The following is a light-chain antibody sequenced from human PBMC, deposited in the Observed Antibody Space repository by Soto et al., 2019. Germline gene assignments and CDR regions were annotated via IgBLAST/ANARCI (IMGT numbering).Light chain of an antibody. Sequence: DIVMTQSPDSLAVSLGERATINCKSSRNILYSSNNKNYLAWYQQKPGQPPKLLIYWASTRESGVPDRFSGSGSGTDFTLTISSLQAEDVAVYFCQQYNNWPLYTFGQGTKLEI. CDR1: RNILYSSNNKNY. V-gene: IGKV4-1*01. J-gene: IGKJ2*01. CDR2: WAS. CDR3: QQYNNWPLYT.